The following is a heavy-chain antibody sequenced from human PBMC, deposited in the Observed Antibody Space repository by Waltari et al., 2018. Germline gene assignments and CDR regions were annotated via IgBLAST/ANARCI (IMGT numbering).Heavy chain of an antibody. CDR1: GYSISSGYY. J-gene: IGHJ4*02. CDR2: IYHSGST. Sequence: QVQLQESGPGLVKPSETLSLTCAVSGYSISSGYYWGWIRQPPGKGLEWIGSIYHSGSTYYNPSLKSRVTISVDTSKNQFSLKLSSVTAADTAVYYCARQGDYDMLTGLNYWGQGTLVTVSS. CDR3: ARQGDYDMLTGLNY. V-gene: IGHV4-38-2*01. D-gene: IGHD3-9*01.